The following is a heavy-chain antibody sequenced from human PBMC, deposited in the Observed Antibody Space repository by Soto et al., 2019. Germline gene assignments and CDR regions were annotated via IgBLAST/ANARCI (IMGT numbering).Heavy chain of an antibody. J-gene: IGHJ6*02. Sequence: SETLSLTCTVSGGSISSYYWSWIRQPPGKGLEWIGYIYYSGSTNYNPSLKSRVTISVDTSKKQFSLKLSSVTAADTAVYYCARTYDFWSGYRPLGYYYDGMDVWGQGTTVT. CDR3: ARTYDFWSGYRPLGYYYDGMDV. CDR2: IYYSGST. CDR1: GGSISSYY. V-gene: IGHV4-59*01. D-gene: IGHD3-3*01.